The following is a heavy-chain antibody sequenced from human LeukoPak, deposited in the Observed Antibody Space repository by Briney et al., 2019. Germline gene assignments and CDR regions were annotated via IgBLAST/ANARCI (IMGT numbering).Heavy chain of an antibody. CDR3: AKGGYSSSWCPDY. J-gene: IGHJ4*02. D-gene: IGHD6-13*01. CDR1: GFTFSSYG. Sequence: GGSLRLSCAASGFTFSSYGMHWVRQAPGKGLEWVAFIRYDGSNKYYADSVKGRFTISRDNSKNTVYLQMNSLRAEDTAVYYCAKGGYSSSWCPDYWGQGTLVTVSS. V-gene: IGHV3-30*02. CDR2: IRYDGSNK.